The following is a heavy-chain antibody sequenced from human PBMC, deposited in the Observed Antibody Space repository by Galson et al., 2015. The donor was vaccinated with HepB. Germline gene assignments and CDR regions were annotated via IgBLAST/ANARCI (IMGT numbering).Heavy chain of an antibody. CDR2: ISYDGSSK. CDR1: GFTFSSYA. Sequence: SLRLSCAASGFTFSSYAMHWVRQAPGKGLEWVAVISYDGSSKYYADSVKGRFTISRDNSKNTLYLQMNSLRAEDTAVYYCASDYSSGCWGQGTLVTVSS. V-gene: IGHV3-30*04. CDR3: ASDYSSGC. J-gene: IGHJ4*02. D-gene: IGHD6-19*01.